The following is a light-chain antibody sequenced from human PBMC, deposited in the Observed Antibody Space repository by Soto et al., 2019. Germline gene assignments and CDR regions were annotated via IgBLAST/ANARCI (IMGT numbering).Light chain of an antibody. J-gene: IGLJ1*01. CDR3: SSYTSSSTSLVI. Sequence: QSALTQPASVSGSPGQSITISCTGTSSDVGGYNYVSWYQQHPGKAPKLMIYDVSNRPSGVSNRFSGSKSGNTASLTISGLQAEDEADYYCSSYTSSSTSLVIFGTGTKLTVL. V-gene: IGLV2-14*01. CDR1: SSDVGGYNY. CDR2: DVS.